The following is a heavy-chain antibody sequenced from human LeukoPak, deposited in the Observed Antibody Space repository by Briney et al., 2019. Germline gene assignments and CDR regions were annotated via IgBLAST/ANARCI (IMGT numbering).Heavy chain of an antibody. V-gene: IGHV1-2*02. Sequence: ASVKVSCKASGYTFIGYYIHWVRQAPGQGLEWMGWINPNSGDTNYAQKFQGRVTMTRDTSISTAYIELSRLRSDDTAVYYCARDGNFDYWGQGTLVTVSS. CDR2: INPNSGDT. J-gene: IGHJ4*02. D-gene: IGHD1-26*01. CDR1: GYTFIGYY. CDR3: ARDGNFDY.